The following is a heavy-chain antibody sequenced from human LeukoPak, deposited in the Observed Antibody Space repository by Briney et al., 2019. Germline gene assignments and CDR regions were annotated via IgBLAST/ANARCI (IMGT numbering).Heavy chain of an antibody. V-gene: IGHV4-59*12. Sequence: PSETLSLTCTVSGGSISSYYWSWIRQPPGKGLEWIGYIYYSGSTNYNPSLKSRVTISVDTSKNQFSLKLSPVTAADTAVYYCASTYYYGSGSPAFDYWGQGTLVTVSS. D-gene: IGHD3-10*01. J-gene: IGHJ4*02. CDR2: IYYSGST. CDR1: GGSISSYY. CDR3: ASTYYYGSGSPAFDY.